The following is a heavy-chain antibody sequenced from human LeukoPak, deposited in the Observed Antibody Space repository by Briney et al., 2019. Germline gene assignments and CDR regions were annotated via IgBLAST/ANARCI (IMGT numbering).Heavy chain of an antibody. D-gene: IGHD2-2*01. Sequence: SETLSLTCAVYGGSFSGYYWSWIRQPPGKGLEWIGEINHSGSTNYNPSLKSRVTISVDTSKNQFSLKLCSVTAADTAVYYCARAKNVPAATNWFDPWGQGTLVTVSS. V-gene: IGHV4-34*01. CDR3: ARAKNVPAATNWFDP. J-gene: IGHJ5*02. CDR1: GGSFSGYY. CDR2: INHSGST.